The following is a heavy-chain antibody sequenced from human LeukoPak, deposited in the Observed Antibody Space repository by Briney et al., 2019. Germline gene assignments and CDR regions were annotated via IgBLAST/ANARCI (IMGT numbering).Heavy chain of an antibody. CDR3: AINSWNNYYYFDY. Sequence: PSETLSLTCTVSGGSISSYHWTWIRQPAGKGPEWIGRIYTSGGTNYNPSLKSRVTMSVDTSKNQFSLKLSSVTAADTAVYYCAINSWNNYYYFDYWGQGTLVTVSS. CDR1: GGSISSYH. CDR2: IYTSGGT. J-gene: IGHJ4*02. D-gene: IGHD3-3*01. V-gene: IGHV4-4*07.